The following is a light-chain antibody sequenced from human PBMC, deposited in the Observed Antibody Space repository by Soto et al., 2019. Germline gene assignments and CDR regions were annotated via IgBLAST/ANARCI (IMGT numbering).Light chain of an antibody. V-gene: IGLV2-8*01. CDR2: EVN. CDR3: SSYAGSDIFV. CDR1: SSDVGGYNY. Sequence: QSALTQPPSASGSPGQSLTISCTGTSSDVGGYNYVFWYQQHPGKAPKLMIYEVNKRPSGVPDRFSGSKSGNMASLTVSGLQAEDEADYYCSSYAGSDIFVFGGGTQLTVL. J-gene: IGLJ2*01.